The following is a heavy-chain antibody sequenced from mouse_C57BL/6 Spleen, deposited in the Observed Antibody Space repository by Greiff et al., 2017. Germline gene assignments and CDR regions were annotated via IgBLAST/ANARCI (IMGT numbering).Heavy chain of an antibody. D-gene: IGHD1-1*01. V-gene: IGHV5-17*01. CDR1: GFTFSDYG. J-gene: IGHJ4*01. CDR2: ISSGSSTI. Sequence: EVKLVESGGGLVKPGGSLKLSCAASGFTFSDYGMHLVRQAPEKGLEWVAYISSGSSTIYYADTVKGRFTISRDNAKNTLFLQMTSLRSEDTAMYYCARKVAVYYYAMDYWGQGTSVTVSS. CDR3: ARKVAVYYYAMDY.